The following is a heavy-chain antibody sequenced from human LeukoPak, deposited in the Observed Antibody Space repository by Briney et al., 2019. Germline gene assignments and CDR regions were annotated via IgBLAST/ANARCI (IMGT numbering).Heavy chain of an antibody. CDR1: GFTFITYA. CDR3: AKSSHFWSGYYDY. J-gene: IGHJ4*02. D-gene: IGHD3-3*02. V-gene: IGHV3-23*01. CDR2: ISGSGGST. Sequence: GGSLRLSCAASGFTFITYAMTWVRQAPGKGLEWVSAISGSGGSTYYADSVKGRFTISRDNSKNTLYLQMNSLRAEDTAVYYCAKSSHFWSGYYDYWGQGTLVTVSS.